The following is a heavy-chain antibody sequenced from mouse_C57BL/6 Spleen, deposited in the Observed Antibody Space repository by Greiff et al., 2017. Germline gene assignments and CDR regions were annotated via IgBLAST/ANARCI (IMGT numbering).Heavy chain of an antibody. V-gene: IGHV1-69*01. Sequence: VQLQQPGAELVMPGASVKLSCKASGYTFTSYWMHWVKQRPGQGLEWIGEIDPSDSYTNYNQKFKGKSTLTVDKSSSTAYMQLSSLTSEDSAVYYCARLEEGVYYAMDYWGQGTSVTVSS. CDR3: ARLEEGVYYAMDY. CDR1: GYTFTSYW. J-gene: IGHJ4*01. CDR2: IDPSDSYT.